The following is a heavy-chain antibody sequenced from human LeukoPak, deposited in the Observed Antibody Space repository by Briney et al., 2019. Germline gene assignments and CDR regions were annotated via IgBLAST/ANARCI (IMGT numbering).Heavy chain of an antibody. D-gene: IGHD6-25*01. V-gene: IGHV4-4*07. CDR2: IYTSGGT. J-gene: IGHJ3*02. CDR3: ASGQRNSGTFDI. CDR1: GGSISSYY. Sequence: SETLSLTCTVSGGSISSYYWTWIRQPAGKGLEWIGRIYTSGGTNYNPSLKSRVSMSVDTSKNQFSLKLSSVTAADTAVYYCASGQRNSGTFDIWGQGTMVTVSS.